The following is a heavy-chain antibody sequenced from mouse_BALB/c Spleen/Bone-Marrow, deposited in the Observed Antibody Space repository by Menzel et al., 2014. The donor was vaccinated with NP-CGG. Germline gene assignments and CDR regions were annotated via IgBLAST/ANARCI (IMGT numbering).Heavy chain of an antibody. V-gene: IGHV10-1*02. Sequence: DVKLVESGGGLVQPKGSLKLSCAASGFTFNTYAMNWVRQAPGKGLEWVARIRSKSNNYATYHADSVKDRFTISRDDSQSMLYLQMNNLKTEDTAMYYCVRHGYGNYGATDYWGQGTSVTVSS. CDR1: GFTFNTYA. D-gene: IGHD2-10*02. J-gene: IGHJ4*01. CDR3: VRHGYGNYGATDY. CDR2: IRSKSNNYAT.